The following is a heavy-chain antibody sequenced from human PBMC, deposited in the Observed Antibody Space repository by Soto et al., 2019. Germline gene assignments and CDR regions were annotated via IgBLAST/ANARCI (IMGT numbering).Heavy chain of an antibody. CDR1: VFTFSIYE. V-gene: IGHV3-30-3*01. Sequence: WGSLRVSCASSVFTFSIYEVHWVRQAPGKGLEWMALASYDGSNKYYADSVKGRFSISRDNSKNTLYLQMNSLRTEDTAVYYCARDVAVIPSNAMDVWGQGTPVTVSS. CDR2: ASYDGSNK. CDR3: ARDVAVIPSNAMDV. D-gene: IGHD2-21*01. J-gene: IGHJ6*01.